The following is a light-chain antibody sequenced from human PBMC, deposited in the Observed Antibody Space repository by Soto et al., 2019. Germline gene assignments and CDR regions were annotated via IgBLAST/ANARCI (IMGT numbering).Light chain of an antibody. Sequence: QSVLTQPASVSASPGQSITISCTGTSTDIGGFDSVSWYQQHPGKAPKLMIYDVTDRPSGVSNRFSGSKSGDTASLTISGLQAEDEADYYCSSYTTSSTLVFGGGTKLTV. CDR3: SSYTTSSTLV. V-gene: IGLV2-14*01. CDR1: STDIGGFDS. CDR2: DVT. J-gene: IGLJ2*01.